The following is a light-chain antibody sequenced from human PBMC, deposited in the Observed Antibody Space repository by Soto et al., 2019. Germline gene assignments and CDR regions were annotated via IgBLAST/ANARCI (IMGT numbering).Light chain of an antibody. V-gene: IGKV3-15*01. J-gene: IGKJ2*01. CDR2: GAS. CDR3: HQYNNWPPYT. CDR1: QSVSSN. Sequence: EIVMTQSPATLSVSPGERATLSCRASQSVSSNLAWFQQRPGQAPRLLIYGASTRATGIPARFSGSGSGTDINLTISSLQSEEFAVYYCHQYNNWPPYTFGQGTKLEI.